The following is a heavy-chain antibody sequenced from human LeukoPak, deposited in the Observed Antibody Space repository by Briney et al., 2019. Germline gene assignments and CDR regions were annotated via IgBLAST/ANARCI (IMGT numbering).Heavy chain of an antibody. J-gene: IGHJ4*02. V-gene: IGHV1-24*01. Sequence: GASVKVSCKVSGYNIIELSLQWVRQVPGKGLEWMGTFNPEAGELIYAQEFQGRVTMTEDTSTHTAYMELSRLRSEDTAVYFCAIAPLAKVTLLQHWGQGTLVTVAS. CDR1: GYNIIELS. CDR3: AIAPLAKVTLLQH. CDR2: FNPEAGEL. D-gene: IGHD2/OR15-2a*01.